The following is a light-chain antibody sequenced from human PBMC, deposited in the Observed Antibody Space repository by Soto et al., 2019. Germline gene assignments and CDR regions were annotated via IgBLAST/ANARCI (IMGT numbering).Light chain of an antibody. CDR3: SSYTSSSALVV. V-gene: IGLV2-14*03. Sequence: QSALTQPASVSGSPGQSITISCTGTSSDVSGYNYVSWYQQHPGKAPKLMIYDVSNRPSGVSNRFSGSKSGSTASLTISGLQAEDEDDYYCSSYTSSSALVVFGGGTKLTVL. J-gene: IGLJ2*01. CDR1: SSDVSGYNY. CDR2: DVS.